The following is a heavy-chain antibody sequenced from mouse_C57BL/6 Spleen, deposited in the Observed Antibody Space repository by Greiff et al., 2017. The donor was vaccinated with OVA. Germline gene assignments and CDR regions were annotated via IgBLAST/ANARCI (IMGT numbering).Heavy chain of an antibody. CDR1: GFTFSDYG. CDR2: ISSGSSTI. D-gene: IGHD1-1*01. J-gene: IGHJ3*01. CDR3: ARVLRGAY. V-gene: IGHV5-17*01. Sequence: EVHLVESGGGLVKPGGSLKLSCAASGFTFSDYGMHWVRQAPEKGLEWVAYISSGSSTIYYADTVKGRFTISRDNAKNTLFLQMTSLRSEDTAMYYCARVLRGAYWGQGTLVTVSA.